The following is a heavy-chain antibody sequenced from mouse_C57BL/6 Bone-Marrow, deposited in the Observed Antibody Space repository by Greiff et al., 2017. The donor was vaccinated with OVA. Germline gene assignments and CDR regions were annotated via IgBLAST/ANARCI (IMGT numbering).Heavy chain of an antibody. D-gene: IGHD1-1*01. CDR3: AHYGIRRYLHY. CDR2: IAPSDSYI. CDR1: GYTFTNYW. V-gene: IGHV1-59*01. J-gene: IGHJ2*02. Sequence: QVQLQQPGAELVRPGTSVKLSCKASGYTFTNYWMHWVKQRPGQGLEWIGVIAPSDSYINYNQKFKGKATLTVDTSSSTAYMQLSSLTSEDSAVYYVAHYGIRRYLHYWGQGTSLTVSS.